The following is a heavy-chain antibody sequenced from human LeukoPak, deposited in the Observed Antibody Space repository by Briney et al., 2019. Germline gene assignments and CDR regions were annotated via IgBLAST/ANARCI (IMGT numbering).Heavy chain of an antibody. Sequence: SETLSLTCTVSGGSISSYYWSWIRQPPGKGLEWIGEINQSGSTNYNPSLKSRVTISVDTSKNQFSLKLSSVTAADTAVYFCARGGYNRDNWFDPWGQGTLVTVSS. CDR3: ARGGYNRDNWFDP. CDR2: INQSGST. D-gene: IGHD1-14*01. J-gene: IGHJ5*02. CDR1: GGSISSYY. V-gene: IGHV4-34*01.